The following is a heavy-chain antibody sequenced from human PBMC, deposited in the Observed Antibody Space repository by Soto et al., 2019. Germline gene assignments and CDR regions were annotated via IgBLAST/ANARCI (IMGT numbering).Heavy chain of an antibody. J-gene: IGHJ5*02. Sequence: GWSLRLSCAASGFTFSSYAMSWVRQAPGKGLEWVSAISGSGGSTYYADSVKGRFTISRDNSKNTLYLQMNSLRPEDTAVYYCAKDQKQLVPRTFDPWGQGTLVTVSS. D-gene: IGHD6-13*01. CDR1: GFTFSSYA. CDR2: ISGSGGST. CDR3: AKDQKQLVPRTFDP. V-gene: IGHV3-23*01.